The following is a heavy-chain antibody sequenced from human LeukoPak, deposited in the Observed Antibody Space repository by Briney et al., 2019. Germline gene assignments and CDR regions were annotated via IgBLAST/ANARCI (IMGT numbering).Heavy chain of an antibody. CDR3: AKSGGYGLIDY. J-gene: IGHJ4*02. CDR2: IYYSGNT. Sequence: SETLSLTCTVSGVSISGSNSYWGWIRQPPGKGLEWIGSIYYSGNTYYNASLKSQVSISIDTSKNQFSLRLTSVTAADTAVYYCAKSGGYGLIDYWGQGTLATVSS. CDR1: GVSISGSNSY. V-gene: IGHV4-39*01. D-gene: IGHD1-26*01.